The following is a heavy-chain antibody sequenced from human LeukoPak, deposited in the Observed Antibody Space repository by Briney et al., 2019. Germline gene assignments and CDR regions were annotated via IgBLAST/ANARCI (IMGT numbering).Heavy chain of an antibody. D-gene: IGHD2-2*01. V-gene: IGHV4-38-2*01. CDR3: ARSLSTAGIDY. J-gene: IGHJ4*02. Sequence: PSETLSLTCAVSGYSISRGRYWAWIRPPPGKGLEWIGSIHHSWSTYYNLPLKSRVTISVDTAKNQFSLSLKSVTAAYTAVYYCARSLSTAGIDYWGQRTLVTVSS. CDR1: GYSISRGRY. CDR2: IHHSWST.